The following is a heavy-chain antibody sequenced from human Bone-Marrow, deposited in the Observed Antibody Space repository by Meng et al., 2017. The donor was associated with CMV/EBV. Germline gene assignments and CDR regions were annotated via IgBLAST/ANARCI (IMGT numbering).Heavy chain of an antibody. CDR1: GFTFGAYA. D-gene: IGHD3-22*01. CDR3: TRDTPPPHPDYYDSSGYPYYYYYGMDV. Sequence: GESLKISCTASGFTFGAYAMSWVRQAPGKGLEWVGFIRSKAYGGTTEYAASVKGRFTISRDDSKSIAYLQMNSLKTEDTAVYYFTRDTPPPHPDYYDSSGYPYYYYYGMDVWGQGTTVTVSS. V-gene: IGHV3-49*04. CDR2: IRSKAYGGTT. J-gene: IGHJ6*02.